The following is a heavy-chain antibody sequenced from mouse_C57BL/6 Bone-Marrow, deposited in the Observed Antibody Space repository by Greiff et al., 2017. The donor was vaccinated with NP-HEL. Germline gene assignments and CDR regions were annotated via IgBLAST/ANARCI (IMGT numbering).Heavy chain of an antibody. D-gene: IGHD1-1*01. J-gene: IGHJ3*01. CDR1: GYTFTGYW. CDR2: ILPGSGST. CDR3: AKKGNYGSSYYWFAY. V-gene: IGHV1-9*01. Sequence: QVQLKESGAELMKPGASVKLSCKATGYTFTGYWIEWVKQRPGHGLEWIGEILPGSGSTNYNEKFKGKATFTADTSSNTAYMQLSSLTTEDSAIYYCAKKGNYGSSYYWFAYWGQGTLVTVSA.